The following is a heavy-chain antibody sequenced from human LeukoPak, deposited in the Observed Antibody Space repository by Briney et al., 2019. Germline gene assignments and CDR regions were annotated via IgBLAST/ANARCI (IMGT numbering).Heavy chain of an antibody. Sequence: SETLSLTCAVYGGSFSGYYWSWIRQPPGKGLEWIGEINRSGSTNYNPSLKSRVTISVDMSKNQFSLKLSSVTAADTAVYYCARYSYGSIDAFDIWGQGTMVTVSS. CDR3: ARYSYGSIDAFDI. CDR1: GGSFSGYY. J-gene: IGHJ3*02. CDR2: INRSGST. V-gene: IGHV4-34*01. D-gene: IGHD5-18*01.